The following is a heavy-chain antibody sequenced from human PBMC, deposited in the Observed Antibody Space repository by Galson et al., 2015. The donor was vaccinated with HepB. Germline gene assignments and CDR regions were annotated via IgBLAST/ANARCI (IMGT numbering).Heavy chain of an antibody. D-gene: IGHD3-10*01. CDR2: ISWDGGST. Sequence: SLRLSCAASGFTFDDYTMHWVRQAPGKGLEWVSLISWDGGSTYYADSVKGRFTISRDNSKNSLYLQMNSLRTEDTALYYCAKGTSLGEFDLQGYFDYWGQGTLVTVSS. CDR1: GFTFDDYT. CDR3: AKGTSLGEFDLQGYFDY. V-gene: IGHV3-43*01. J-gene: IGHJ4*02.